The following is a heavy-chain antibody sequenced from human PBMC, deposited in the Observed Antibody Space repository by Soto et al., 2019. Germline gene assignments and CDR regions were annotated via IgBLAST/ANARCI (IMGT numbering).Heavy chain of an antibody. Sequence: PSETLSLTCTVSGGSISSGGYYWSWIRQHPGKGLEWIGYIYYSGSTYYNPSLKSRVTISVATSKNQFSLKLSSVTAADTAVYYCARVGYDLNWFDPWGQGTLVTVSS. V-gene: IGHV4-31*03. CDR2: IYYSGST. J-gene: IGHJ5*02. CDR3: ARVGYDLNWFDP. D-gene: IGHD3-3*01. CDR1: GGSISSGGYY.